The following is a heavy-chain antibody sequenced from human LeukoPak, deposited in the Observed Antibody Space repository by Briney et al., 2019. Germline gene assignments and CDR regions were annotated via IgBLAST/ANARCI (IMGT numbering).Heavy chain of an antibody. Sequence: GRSPRLSCAASGFTFSSYGMHWVRQAPGKGLEWVAVISYDGSNKYYADSVKGRFTISRDNSKNTLYLQMNSLRAEDTAVYYCAKDRYGSGSYSNFDYWGQGTLVPSPQ. CDR1: GFTFSSYG. J-gene: IGHJ4*02. CDR2: ISYDGSNK. D-gene: IGHD3-10*01. CDR3: AKDRYGSGSYSNFDY. V-gene: IGHV3-30*18.